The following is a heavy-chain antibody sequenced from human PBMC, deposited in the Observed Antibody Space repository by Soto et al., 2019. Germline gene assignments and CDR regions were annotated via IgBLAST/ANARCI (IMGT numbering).Heavy chain of an antibody. CDR2: MNPNSGNT. J-gene: IGHJ4*02. Sequence: QVQLVQSGAEVKKPGASVKVSCRASGYTFTSYDINWVRQATGQGLEWRGWMNPNSGNTGYAQKFQGGVTMTRNTSIGTAYMELSSVTSDDTAVYYCARSTNDYGDRHWGQGPLVTVSS. D-gene: IGHD4-17*01. V-gene: IGHV1-8*01. CDR1: GYTFTSYD. CDR3: ARSTNDYGDRH.